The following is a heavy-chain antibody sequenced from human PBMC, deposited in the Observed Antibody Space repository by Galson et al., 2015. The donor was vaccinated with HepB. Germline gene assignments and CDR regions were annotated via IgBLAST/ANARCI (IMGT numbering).Heavy chain of an antibody. CDR1: GFTFSSYA. CDR2: ISGTGGST. CDR3: AKASQPTTENYYFYHDMDV. Sequence: SLRLSCAASGFTFSSYAMTWVHQAPGKGLEWVSIISGTGGSTHYADSVKGRFTISRDNSKNTLYLQMNSLRAEDTAVYYCAKASQPTTENYYFYHDMDVWGQGTTVTVSS. J-gene: IGHJ6*02. V-gene: IGHV3-23*01. D-gene: IGHD4-11*01.